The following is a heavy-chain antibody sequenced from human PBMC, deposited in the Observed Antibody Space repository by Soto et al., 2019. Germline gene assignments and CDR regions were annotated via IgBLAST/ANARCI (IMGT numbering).Heavy chain of an antibody. J-gene: IGHJ4*02. Sequence: APGKGLEWVSAISGSGGSTYYADSVKGRFTISRDNSKNTLYLQMNSLRAEDTAVYYCAKEYSGYDRIDYWGQGTLVTVSS. CDR2: ISGSGGST. V-gene: IGHV3-23*01. CDR3: AKEYSGYDRIDY. D-gene: IGHD5-12*01.